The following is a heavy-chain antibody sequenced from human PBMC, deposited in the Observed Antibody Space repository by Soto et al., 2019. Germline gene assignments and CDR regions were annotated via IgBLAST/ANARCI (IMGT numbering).Heavy chain of an antibody. Sequence: QVQLVESGGGVVQPGRSLRLSCAASGFTFSSYAMHWVRQAPGKGLERVAVISYDGSNKYYADSVKGRFTISRDNSKNSLYLQMNSLRAEDTAVYYCARDVVVAATSYYGMDVWGHGTTVTVSS. CDR2: ISYDGSNK. CDR3: ARDVVVAATSYYGMDV. D-gene: IGHD2-15*01. J-gene: IGHJ6*02. V-gene: IGHV3-30-3*01. CDR1: GFTFSSYA.